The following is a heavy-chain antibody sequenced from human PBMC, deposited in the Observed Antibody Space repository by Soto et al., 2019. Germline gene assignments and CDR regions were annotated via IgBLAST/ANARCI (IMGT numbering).Heavy chain of an antibody. CDR2: IYYSGST. D-gene: IGHD2-2*01. CDR1: GGSISRYY. V-gene: IGHV4-59*12. Sequence: PSETLPLTCTVSGGSISRYYCSWIRQPPGKGLEWIGYIYYSGSTNYNPSLKSRVTISVDTSKNQFSLKLSSVTAADTAVYYCARVVGGYYYGMDVWGQGTTVTVSS. J-gene: IGHJ6*02. CDR3: ARVVGGYYYGMDV.